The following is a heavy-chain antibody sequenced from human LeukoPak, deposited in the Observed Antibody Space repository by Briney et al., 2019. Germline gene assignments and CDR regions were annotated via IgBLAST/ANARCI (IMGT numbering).Heavy chain of an antibody. V-gene: IGHV1-2*06. CDR3: ARGAYDYDAFDI. CDR2: LNPNYRDT. D-gene: IGHD4-11*01. J-gene: IGHJ3*02. Sequence: ASVTVSYKNPGYSIVGYYIHWVRQAPGQGLEWMGRLNPNYRDTNFAQRFQGRVTMTRDTTITTAFMELNNLRSDDTAIYYCARGAYDYDAFDIWGQGTMVTVSS. CDR1: GYSIVGYY.